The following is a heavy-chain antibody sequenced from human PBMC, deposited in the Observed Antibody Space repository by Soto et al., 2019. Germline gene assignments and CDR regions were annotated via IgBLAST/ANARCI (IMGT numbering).Heavy chain of an antibody. J-gene: IGHJ6*02. D-gene: IGHD3-22*01. CDR3: ARDGYYDSSGYYSRSYYYYGMDV. Sequence: QVQLVQSGAEVKKPGASVKVSCKASGYTFTSYGNSWVRQAPGQGLEWMGWISAYNGNTNYAQKLQGRVTMTTDTSTSTAYMELRSLRSDDTAVYYCARDGYYDSSGYYSRSYYYYGMDVWGQGTTVTVSS. CDR1: GYTFTSYG. CDR2: ISAYNGNT. V-gene: IGHV1-18*01.